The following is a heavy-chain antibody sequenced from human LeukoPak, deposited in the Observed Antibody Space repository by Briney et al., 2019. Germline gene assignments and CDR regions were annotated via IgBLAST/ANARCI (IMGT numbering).Heavy chain of an antibody. D-gene: IGHD3-10*01. CDR2: INPSGGST. V-gene: IGHV1-46*01. Sequence: ASVEVSCKASGYTFTSYYMHWVRQAPGQGLEWMGIINPSGGSTSYAQKFQGRVTMTRDTSTSTVYMELSSLRSEDTAVYYCAREGGQSGSGSPFDYWGQGTLVTVSS. J-gene: IGHJ4*02. CDR1: GYTFTSYY. CDR3: AREGGQSGSGSPFDY.